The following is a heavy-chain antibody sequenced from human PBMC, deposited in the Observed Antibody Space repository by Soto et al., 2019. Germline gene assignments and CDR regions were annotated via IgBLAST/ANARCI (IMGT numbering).Heavy chain of an antibody. V-gene: IGHV1-46*01. CDR1: GYTFTSYY. Sequence: ASVKVSCKASGYTFTSYYMHWVRQAPGQGLEWMGIINPSGGSTSYAQKFQGRVTMTRDTSTSTVYMELSSLRSEDTAVYYCASVGYCSSTSCYSPYYYYGMDVWGQGTTVTVSS. D-gene: IGHD2-2*01. CDR3: ASVGYCSSTSCYSPYYYYGMDV. CDR2: INPSGGST. J-gene: IGHJ6*02.